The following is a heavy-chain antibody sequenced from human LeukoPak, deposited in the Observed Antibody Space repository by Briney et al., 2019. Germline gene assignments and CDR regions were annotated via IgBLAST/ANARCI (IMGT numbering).Heavy chain of an antibody. CDR3: ARNLYGGNLNYFDY. Sequence: PSETLSLTCIVSGGSISSYFWSWIRQPPGKGLEWIGYIYYSGSTNYNPSLKSRVTISVDTSRNQFSLRLSSVTAADTAVYYCARNLYGGNLNYFDYWGQGTLVTVSS. V-gene: IGHV4-59*01. J-gene: IGHJ4*02. CDR1: GGSISSYF. CDR2: IYYSGST. D-gene: IGHD4-23*01.